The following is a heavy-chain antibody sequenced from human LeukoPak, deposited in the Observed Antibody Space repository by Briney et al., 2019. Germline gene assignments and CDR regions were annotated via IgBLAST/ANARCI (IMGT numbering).Heavy chain of an antibody. D-gene: IGHD3-16*01. Sequence: PGGSLRLSCAASGFTFSDHYMDWVRQAPGKGLEWLGRTRNKANSYTTEYAASAKGRFTISRDNAKNSLYLQMNSLRAEDTAVYYCVGHSDYWGQGTLVTVSS. V-gene: IGHV3-72*01. CDR1: GFTFSDHY. J-gene: IGHJ4*02. CDR2: TRNKANSYTT. CDR3: VGHSDY.